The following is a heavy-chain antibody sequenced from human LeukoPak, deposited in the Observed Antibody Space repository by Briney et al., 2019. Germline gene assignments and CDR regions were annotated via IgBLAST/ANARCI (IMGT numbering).Heavy chain of an antibody. D-gene: IGHD6-13*01. CDR3: ARDLRGIAAAVYNVQH. J-gene: IGHJ1*01. Sequence: GGSLRLSCAASGFTFSSYAMHWVRQAPGKGLEWVAVISYDGSNKYYADSVKGRFTISRDNSKNTLYLQMNSLRAEDTAVYYCARDLRGIAAAVYNVQHWGQGTLVTVSS. V-gene: IGHV3-30-3*01. CDR2: ISYDGSNK. CDR1: GFTFSSYA.